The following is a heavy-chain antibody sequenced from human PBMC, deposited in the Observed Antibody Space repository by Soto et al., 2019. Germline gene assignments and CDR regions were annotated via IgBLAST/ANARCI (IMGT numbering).Heavy chain of an antibody. CDR3: ARVWTNPTYYYYYMDV. Sequence: DVQLVESGGGLVQPGGSLRLSCAASGFTFSSNSMNWVRQAPGKGLEWVSYISSSGSTTYYADSVKGRFTSSRDNAKNSLYRQMNSLSVEDTAVYYCARVWTNPTYYYYYMDVWGKGTTVTVSS. CDR1: GFTFSSNS. V-gene: IGHV3-48*01. CDR2: ISSSGSTT. D-gene: IGHD3-3*01. J-gene: IGHJ6*03.